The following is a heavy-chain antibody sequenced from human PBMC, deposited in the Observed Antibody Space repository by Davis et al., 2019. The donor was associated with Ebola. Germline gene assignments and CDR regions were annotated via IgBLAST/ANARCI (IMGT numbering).Heavy chain of an antibody. CDR3: TRRDYDILTGYYYYGMDV. J-gene: IGHJ6*02. V-gene: IGHV3-53*01. D-gene: IGHD3-9*01. CDR2: IYSGGST. CDR1: GFTVSSNY. Sequence: GESLKISCAASGFTVSSNYMSWVRQAPGKGLEWVSVIYSGGSTYYADSVKGRFTISRDNSKNTLYLQMNSLKTEDTAVYYCTRRDYDILTGYYYYGMDVWGQGTTVTVSS.